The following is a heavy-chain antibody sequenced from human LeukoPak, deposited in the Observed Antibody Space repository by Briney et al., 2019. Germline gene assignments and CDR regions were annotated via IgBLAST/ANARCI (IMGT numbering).Heavy chain of an antibody. V-gene: IGHV3-21*01. Sequence: GGSLRLSCAASGFTFSSYSMNWVRQAPGKGLEWVSSISSSSSYIYYADSVKGRFTISRDNAKNSLYPQMNSLRGEDTAVYYCARDNLTPYWYFDLWGRGTLVSVSS. CDR1: GFTFSSYS. J-gene: IGHJ2*01. CDR3: ARDNLTPYWYFDL. D-gene: IGHD4-23*01. CDR2: ISSSSSYI.